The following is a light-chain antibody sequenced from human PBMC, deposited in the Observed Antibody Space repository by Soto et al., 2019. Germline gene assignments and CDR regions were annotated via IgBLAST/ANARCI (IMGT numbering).Light chain of an antibody. CDR3: QYYGSSHSNT. J-gene: IGKJ5*01. CDR1: QSVSSSY. V-gene: IGKV3-20*01. CDR2: GAS. Sequence: IVFTQSPATLSLYPGERATLSWRASQSVSSSYLAWYQQKPGQAPRLIIYGASSRANGIPDRFSGSGSGTDFTLTISRLEPEDDALYYCQYYGSSHSNTFGQGTRLEIK.